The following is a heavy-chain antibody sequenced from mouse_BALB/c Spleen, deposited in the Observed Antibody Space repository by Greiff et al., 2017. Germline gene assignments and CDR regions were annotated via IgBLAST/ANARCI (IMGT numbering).Heavy chain of an antibody. CDR1: GFTFSNYW. D-gene: IGHD2-3*01. CDR3: TRDGYPYYYAMDY. J-gene: IGHJ4*01. V-gene: IGHV6-6*02. CDR2: IRLKSNNYAT. Sequence: EENVVESGGGLVQPGGSMKLSCVASGFTFSNYWMNWVRQSPEKGLEWVAEIRLKSNNYATHYAESVKGRFTISRDDSKSSVYLQMNNLRAEDTGIYYCTRDGYPYYYAMDYWGQGTSVTVSS.